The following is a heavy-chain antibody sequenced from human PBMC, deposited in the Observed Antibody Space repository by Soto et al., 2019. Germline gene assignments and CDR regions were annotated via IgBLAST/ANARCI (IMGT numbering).Heavy chain of an antibody. CDR3: PHGVLRTVFGLVSTPALYFDF. J-gene: IGHJ4*02. Sequence: QITLNESGPTLVKPTQTLTLTCTFSGFSLTTSGVGVGWIRQSPGKAPEWLALIYWDDDKRYSPSLKSRLTITKESSKNPVVLTMANLDPAETATYYCPHGVLRTVFGLVSTPALYFDFWGQGTPVAVSS. V-gene: IGHV2-5*02. CDR2: IYWDDDK. D-gene: IGHD3-3*01. CDR1: GFSLTTSGVG.